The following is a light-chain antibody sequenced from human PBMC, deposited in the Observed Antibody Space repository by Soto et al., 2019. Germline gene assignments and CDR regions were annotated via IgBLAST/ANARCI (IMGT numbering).Light chain of an antibody. V-gene: IGKV3-11*01. CDR1: QSVSTY. J-gene: IGKJ4*01. CDR3: QQRSNWPLT. Sequence: EIVLTQSPGTLSLSPGERATLSCRASQSVSTYLAWYQQKPGQAPRLLIYEASNRDTGIPARFSGSGYGTDFTLTISSLEPEDFAVYYCQQRSNWPLTFGGGTKVDIK. CDR2: EAS.